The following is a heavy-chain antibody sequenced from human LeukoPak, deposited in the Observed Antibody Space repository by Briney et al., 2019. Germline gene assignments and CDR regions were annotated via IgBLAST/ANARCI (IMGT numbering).Heavy chain of an antibody. CDR3: ARLNRGYSGHDLYYFDY. CDR2: IYHSGST. Sequence: SQTLSLTCAVSGGFISSGGYSWSWIRQPPGKGLEWIGYIYHSGSTYYNPSLKSRVTISVDRSKNQFSLKLSSVTAADTAVYYCARLNRGYSGHDLYYFDYWGQGTLVTVSS. J-gene: IGHJ4*02. V-gene: IGHV4-30-2*01. CDR1: GGFISSGGYS. D-gene: IGHD5-12*01.